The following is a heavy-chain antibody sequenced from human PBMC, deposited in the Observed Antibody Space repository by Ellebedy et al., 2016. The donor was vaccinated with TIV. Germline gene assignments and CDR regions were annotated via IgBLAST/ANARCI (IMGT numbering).Heavy chain of an antibody. D-gene: IGHD4-11*01. Sequence: GESLKISCAASGFTFSGYSMNWVRQAPGEGLEWVSSIAGSGAVTYYAASVQGRFTISGDTSKNTLYLQMNSLRAEDTAVYYCAKGVSVDYRPFDYWGQGTLVTVSS. CDR1: GFTFSGYS. J-gene: IGHJ4*02. V-gene: IGHV3-23*01. CDR3: AKGVSVDYRPFDY. CDR2: IAGSGAVT.